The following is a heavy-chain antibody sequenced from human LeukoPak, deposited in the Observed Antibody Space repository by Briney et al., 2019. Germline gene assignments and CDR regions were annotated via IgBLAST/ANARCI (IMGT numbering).Heavy chain of an antibody. D-gene: IGHD5-18*01. J-gene: IGHJ4*02. Sequence: GGSLRLSCAASGFTFSSYSMNWVRQAPGKGLEWVSVIYTGGSTYYADSVKGRFTISRDISKNTLYLQMDSLRVDDTAVYYCARHRYGDYFDYWGPGTLVTVSS. CDR3: ARHRYGDYFDY. CDR1: GFTFSSYS. V-gene: IGHV3-66*04. CDR2: IYTGGST.